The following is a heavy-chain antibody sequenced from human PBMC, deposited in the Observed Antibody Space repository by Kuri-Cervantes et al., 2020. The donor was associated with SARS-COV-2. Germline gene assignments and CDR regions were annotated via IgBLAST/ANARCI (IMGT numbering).Heavy chain of an antibody. Sequence: GGSLRLSCTTSGFSFRDYGLTWFRQAPGEGLEWVGFIKSKAYGETSEYSASVKGRFTISRDDSKTIAYLQMNSLKTEDTAVYYCTRMSTQYYDFWSGGYRDFDYWGQGTLVTVSS. CDR3: TRMSTQYYDFWSGGYRDFDY. V-gene: IGHV3-49*03. J-gene: IGHJ4*02. CDR2: IKSKAYGETS. D-gene: IGHD3-3*01. CDR1: GFSFRDYG.